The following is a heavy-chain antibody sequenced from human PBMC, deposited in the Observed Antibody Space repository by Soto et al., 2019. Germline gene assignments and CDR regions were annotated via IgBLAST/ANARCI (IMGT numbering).Heavy chain of an antibody. CDR1: GFTFSSYA. D-gene: IGHD4-17*01. CDR3: ARDAAFYGDSRYYYYYGMDV. CDR2: ISYDGSNK. Sequence: QVQLVESGGGVVQPGRSLRLSCAASGFTFSSYAMHWVRQAPGKGLEWVAVISYDGSNKYYADSVKGRFTISRDNSKNTLYLQMNSLRAEDTAVYYCARDAAFYGDSRYYYYYGMDVWGQGTTVTVSS. J-gene: IGHJ6*02. V-gene: IGHV3-30-3*01.